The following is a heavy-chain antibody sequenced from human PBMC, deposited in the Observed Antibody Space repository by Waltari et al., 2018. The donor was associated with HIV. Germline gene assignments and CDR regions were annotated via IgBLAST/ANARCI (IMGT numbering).Heavy chain of an antibody. D-gene: IGHD3-10*01. CDR2: IYYSGST. J-gene: IGHJ4*02. Sequence: QVQLQESGPGLVKPSETLSLTCNVSSDAIKHDYWNWHRQPPGKELEWIGYIYYSGSTKYGPSLKSRVTMSLVSSKNQFSLKLRSVTAADTAVYLCARGRRWLQFHGHYYFDYWGQGTLVTISS. V-gene: IGHV4-59*01. CDR3: ARGRRWLQFHGHYYFDY. CDR1: SDAIKHDY.